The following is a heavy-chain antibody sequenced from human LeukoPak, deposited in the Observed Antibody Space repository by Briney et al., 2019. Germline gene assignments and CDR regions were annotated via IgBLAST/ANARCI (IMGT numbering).Heavy chain of an antibody. Sequence: QPGGSLRLSCAASGFTFSSYAMSWVRQAPGKGLEWVANAKPDGSAEYYADSVRGRFTASRGNANNLLYLQMNRLRAEDTAVYYCARDGGLHTNFDYWGQGTLLTVSS. D-gene: IGHD2-15*01. CDR1: GFTFSSYA. V-gene: IGHV3-7*01. CDR2: AKPDGSAE. J-gene: IGHJ4*02. CDR3: ARDGGLHTNFDY.